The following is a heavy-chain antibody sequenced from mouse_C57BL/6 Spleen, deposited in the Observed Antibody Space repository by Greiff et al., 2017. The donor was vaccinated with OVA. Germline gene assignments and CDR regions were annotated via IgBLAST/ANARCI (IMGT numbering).Heavy chain of an antibody. Sequence: QVQLQQSGPELVKPGASVKISCKASGYAFSSSWMNWVKQRPGKGLEWIGRIYPGDGGTNYNGKFKGKATLTADKSSSTAYMQLSSLTSEDSAVYFGERRGDSSGYDFDYWGQGTTLTVSS. CDR1: GYAFSSSW. D-gene: IGHD3-2*02. CDR2: IYPGDGGT. J-gene: IGHJ2*01. CDR3: ERRGDSSGYDFDY. V-gene: IGHV1-82*01.